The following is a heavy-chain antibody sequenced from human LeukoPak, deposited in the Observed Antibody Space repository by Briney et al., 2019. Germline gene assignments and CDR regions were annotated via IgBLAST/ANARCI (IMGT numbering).Heavy chain of an antibody. CDR2: IYHSGST. CDR1: GGSISSYY. D-gene: IGHD3-10*01. Sequence: SETLSLTCTVSGGSISSYYWSWIRQPPGKGLEWIGKIYHSGSTNYNPSLKSRVTISVDKSKNQFSLKLSSVTAADTAVYYCARDLSGSGAFDYWGQGTLVTVSS. V-gene: IGHV4-59*12. J-gene: IGHJ4*02. CDR3: ARDLSGSGAFDY.